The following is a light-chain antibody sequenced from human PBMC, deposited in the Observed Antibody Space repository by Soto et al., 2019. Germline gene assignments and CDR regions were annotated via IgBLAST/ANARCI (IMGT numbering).Light chain of an antibody. V-gene: IGKV1-5*03. Sequence: DIQMTQSPSTLSAAVGDRVTITCRASQSIDRWLAWYQQKLGKAPKVLIYKASSLETGVPSRFSGSGSGTEFTLTISSLQPDDFATYYCQQYRGYWTFGQGTKVEIK. CDR2: KAS. J-gene: IGKJ1*01. CDR3: QQYRGYWT. CDR1: QSIDRW.